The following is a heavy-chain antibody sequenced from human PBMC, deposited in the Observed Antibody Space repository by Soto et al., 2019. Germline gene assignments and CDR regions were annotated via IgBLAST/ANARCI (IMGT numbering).Heavy chain of an antibody. CDR3: ARFAKEENPKVGSWYYFDY. J-gene: IGHJ4*02. CDR1: GDSISSGGYF. D-gene: IGHD6-13*01. CDR2: IYYSGRT. V-gene: IGHV4-31*11. Sequence: PSETLSLTCAVSGDSISSGGYFWSWVRQHPGKGLEWIGNIYYSGRTYYNPSLKSRVTISVDTSKNQFSLKLSSVTAADTAVYYCARFAKEENPKVGSWYYFDYWGQGTRVTVSS.